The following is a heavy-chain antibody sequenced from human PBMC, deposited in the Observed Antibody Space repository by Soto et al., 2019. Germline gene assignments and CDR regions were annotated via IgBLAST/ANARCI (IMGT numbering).Heavy chain of an antibody. D-gene: IGHD3-10*01. CDR1: SGPTSSHN. CDR2: VYNTGGT. CDR3: VRQGIGPLHGLVDV. J-gene: IGHJ6*02. V-gene: IGHV4-59*08. Sequence: QVQLQQSGPGLVKPSETLSLTCTVSSGPTSSHNWGWIRQPPGRGLEWIGYVYNTGGTSYNPTLRSRVTQSADTSTKNISLTLSSVTAADTAVYYCVRQGIGPLHGLVDVWGQGTTVSVSS.